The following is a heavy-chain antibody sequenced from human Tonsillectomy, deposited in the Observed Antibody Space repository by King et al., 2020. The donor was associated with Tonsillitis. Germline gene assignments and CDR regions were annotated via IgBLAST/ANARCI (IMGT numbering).Heavy chain of an antibody. Sequence: GQLVQSGGGSVQPGGSLRLSCAASGFTFSNYAMNWVRQAPGKGLEWVSGVSGSGGSTYYADSGKGRFTVSRDNSKNTLFLQMNSPRAEDTAVYYCAKDLMTTVTSLNSAAIDHWGQGTLVTVSS. CDR3: AKDLMTTVTSLNSAAIDH. CDR2: VSGSGGST. V-gene: IGHV3-23*04. CDR1: GFTFSNYA. J-gene: IGHJ4*02. D-gene: IGHD4-11*01.